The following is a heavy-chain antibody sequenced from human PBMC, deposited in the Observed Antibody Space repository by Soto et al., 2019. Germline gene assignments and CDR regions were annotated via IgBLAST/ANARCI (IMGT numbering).Heavy chain of an antibody. V-gene: IGHV1-8*01. D-gene: IGHD3-9*01. J-gene: IGHJ6*02. CDR1: GYTFTSYD. CDR2: MNPNSGNT. Sequence: SVKVSCKASGYTFTSYDINWVRQATGQGLEWMGWMNPNSGNTGYAQKFQGRVTMTRNTSISTAYMELSSLRSEDTAVYYCARGPQVLRYFDWLLPYYYYGMAVWGQGTTVTVSS. CDR3: ARGPQVLRYFDWLLPYYYYGMAV.